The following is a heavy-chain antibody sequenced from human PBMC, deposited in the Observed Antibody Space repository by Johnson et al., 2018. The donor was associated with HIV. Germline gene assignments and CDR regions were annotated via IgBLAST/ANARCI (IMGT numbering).Heavy chain of an antibody. CDR1: GFTFNTYG. D-gene: IGHD1-26*01. V-gene: IGHV3-30*18. CDR3: AKSGFSGSYQGAYDI. CDR2: ISYDGSNK. J-gene: IGHJ3*02. Sequence: QVQLVESGGGVVHPGGSLRLSCAASGFTFNTYGMHWVRQAPGKGLEWVAVISYDGSNKYYADSVKGRFTISRDNSKNTLYLQMNSLRAEDTAVYYCAKSGFSGSYQGAYDIWGQGTMVTVSS.